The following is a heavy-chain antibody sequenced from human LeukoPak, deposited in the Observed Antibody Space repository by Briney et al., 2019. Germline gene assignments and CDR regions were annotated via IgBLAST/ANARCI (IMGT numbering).Heavy chain of an antibody. V-gene: IGHV3-9*01. CDR3: AKGNCGADCYPDY. J-gene: IGHJ4*02. D-gene: IGHD2-21*02. Sequence: GGSLRLSCAASGFTFDDYAMHRVRQAPGKGLEWVSGISWYSGSIAYADSVKGRFTISRDNAKNSLYLQMNSLRPEDTALYYCAKGNCGADCYPDYWGQGTLVTVSS. CDR1: GFTFDDYA. CDR2: ISWYSGSI.